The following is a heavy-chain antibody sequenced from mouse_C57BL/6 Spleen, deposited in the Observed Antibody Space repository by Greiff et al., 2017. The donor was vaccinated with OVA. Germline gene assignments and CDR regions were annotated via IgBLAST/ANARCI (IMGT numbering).Heavy chain of an antibody. D-gene: IGHD1-1*01. Sequence: VQLQQPGAELVKPGASVKLSCKASGYTFTSYWLHGVKQRPGRGREWIGRIDPKSGGSKYNEKFKSKATLTEDKPSRPAYMQLSSLTSEDAAVYYCACHYYGSPWYGYWGQGPLVTVAA. CDR1: GYTFTSYW. CDR3: ACHYYGSPWYGY. CDR2: IDPKSGGS. J-gene: IGHJ3*01. V-gene: IGHV1-72*01.